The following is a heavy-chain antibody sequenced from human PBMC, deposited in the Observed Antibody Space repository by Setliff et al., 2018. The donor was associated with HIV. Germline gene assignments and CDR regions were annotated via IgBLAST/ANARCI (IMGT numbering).Heavy chain of an antibody. CDR1: GDTFTSYV. CDR3: ASYSYGYPRGFDY. D-gene: IGHD5-18*01. Sequence: SVKVSCKASGDTFTSYVISWVRQAPGQGLEWMGGIVLMSNTADYAPKFQGRVTITADKSTSTAYMELSSLRSEDTAVYYCASYSYGYPRGFDYWGQGTLVTVSS. V-gene: IGHV1-69*06. CDR2: IVLMSNTA. J-gene: IGHJ4*02.